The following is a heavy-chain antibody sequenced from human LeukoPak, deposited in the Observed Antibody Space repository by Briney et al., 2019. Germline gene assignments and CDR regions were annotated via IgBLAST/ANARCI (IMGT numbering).Heavy chain of an antibody. CDR1: GGSISSYY. CDR3: ARDSNRLRYFDRLWDAFDI. J-gene: IGHJ3*02. CDR2: IYTSGST. D-gene: IGHD3-9*01. V-gene: IGHV4-4*07. Sequence: SETLSLTCTVSGGSISSYYWSWTRQPAGKGLEWIGRIYTSGSTNYNPSLKSRVTMSVDTSKNQFSLKLSSVTAADTAVYYCARDSNRLRYFDRLWDAFDIWGQGTMVTVSS.